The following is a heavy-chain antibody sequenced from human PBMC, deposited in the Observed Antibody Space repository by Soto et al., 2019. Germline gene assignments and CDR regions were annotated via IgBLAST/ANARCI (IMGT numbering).Heavy chain of an antibody. CDR2: IYTSGSI. D-gene: IGHD6-19*01. CDR1: GGSISSYY. Sequence: PSETLSLTCTVSGGSISSYYWSWIRQPAGKGLEWIGRIYTSGSINYNPSLKSRVTMSVDTSKNQFSLKLSSVTAADTAVYYCARDLYRAVAGTDYYYYGMDVWGQGTTVTVSS. CDR3: ARDLYRAVAGTDYYYYGMDV. V-gene: IGHV4-4*07. J-gene: IGHJ6*02.